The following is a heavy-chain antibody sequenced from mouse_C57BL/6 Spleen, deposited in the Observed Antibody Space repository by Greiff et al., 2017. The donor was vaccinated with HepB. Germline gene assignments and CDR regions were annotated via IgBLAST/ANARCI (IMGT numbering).Heavy chain of an antibody. CDR3: ARHYYGSSYVHSVFDV. CDR1: GFTFSSYG. V-gene: IGHV5-6*01. Sequence: EVKVVESGGDLVKPGGSLKLSCAASGFTFSSYGMSWVRQTPDKRLEWVATISSGGSYTYYPDSVKGRFTISRDNAKNTLYLQMSSLKSEDTAMYYCARHYYGSSYVHSVFDVWGTGTTVTVSS. CDR2: ISSGGSYT. J-gene: IGHJ1*03. D-gene: IGHD1-1*01.